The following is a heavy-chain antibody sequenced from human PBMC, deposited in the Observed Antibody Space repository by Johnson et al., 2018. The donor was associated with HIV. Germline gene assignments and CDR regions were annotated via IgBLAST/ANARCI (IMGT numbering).Heavy chain of an antibody. CDR3: ARLPSGYSRDDLDI. CDR1: GFTFSNYP. Sequence: VQLVESGGGVVQPGRSLRLSCAASGFTFSNYPMHWVRQAPGKGLEWVAIISYDVGSKYYADSVKGRFTVSRDNSKNTLYLQINSLRPEDTAVYYCARLPSGYSRDDLDIWGQGTMVTVSS. D-gene: IGHD5-18*01. J-gene: IGHJ3*02. V-gene: IGHV3-30*04. CDR2: ISYDVGSK.